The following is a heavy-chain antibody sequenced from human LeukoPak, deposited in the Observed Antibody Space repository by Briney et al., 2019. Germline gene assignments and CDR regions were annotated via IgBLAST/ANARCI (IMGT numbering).Heavy chain of an antibody. CDR2: IYYSGST. CDR3: AHSPIVGASGFGAFDI. D-gene: IGHD1-26*01. J-gene: IGHJ3*02. CDR1: GGSISSSSYY. Sequence: SETLSLTCTVSGGSISSSSYYWGWIRQPPGKGLEWIGSIYYSGSTYYNPSLKSRVTISVDTSKNQFSLKLSSVTAADTAVYYCAHSPIVGASGFGAFDIWGQGTMVTVSS. V-gene: IGHV4-39*01.